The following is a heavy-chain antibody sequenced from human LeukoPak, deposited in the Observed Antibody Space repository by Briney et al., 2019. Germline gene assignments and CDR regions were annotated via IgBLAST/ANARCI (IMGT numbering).Heavy chain of an antibody. J-gene: IGHJ4*02. V-gene: IGHV3-30*02. D-gene: IGHD3-10*01. CDR2: IRYDGSNK. CDR1: GFTFSSYG. CDR3: AKDSRYGSGRGGGYFDY. Sequence: GGSLRLSCAASGFTFSSYGMHWVRQAPGKGLEWVAFIRYDGSNKYYADSGNGRFTISRDNSKNTLYLQMNSLRAEDTAVYYCAKDSRYGSGRGGGYFDYWGQGTLVTVSS.